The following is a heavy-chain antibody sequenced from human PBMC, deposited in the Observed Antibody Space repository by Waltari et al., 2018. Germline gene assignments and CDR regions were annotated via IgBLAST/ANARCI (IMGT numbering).Heavy chain of an antibody. D-gene: IGHD6-19*01. V-gene: IGHV3-30*04. CDR2: ISKDGSNE. CDR1: GFLFTTYA. CDR3: AREVGVAAGTGFDF. Sequence: QVQLVESGGGVVQPGRSLRLSCAASGFLFTTYAIHWARQAPGKGLGWVEGISKDGSNEDYADSVKGRFTISRDNSRNTLSLQMNSLETEDAAVYFCAREVGVAAGTGFDFGGQGTLVTVSA. J-gene: IGHJ4*02.